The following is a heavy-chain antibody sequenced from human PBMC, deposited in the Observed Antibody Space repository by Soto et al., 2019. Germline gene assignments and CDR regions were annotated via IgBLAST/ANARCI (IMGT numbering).Heavy chain of an antibody. CDR2: IYSGGST. CDR1: GFTVSSNY. V-gene: IGHV3-53*04. J-gene: IGHJ3*02. Sequence: GGSLRLSCAASGFTVSSNYMSWVRQAPGKGLEWVSVIYSGGSTYYADSVKGRFTISRHNSKNTLYLQMNSLRAEDTAVYYCASGGPNIVATLGLAAFDIWGQGTMVTVS. CDR3: ASGGPNIVATLGLAAFDI. D-gene: IGHD5-12*01.